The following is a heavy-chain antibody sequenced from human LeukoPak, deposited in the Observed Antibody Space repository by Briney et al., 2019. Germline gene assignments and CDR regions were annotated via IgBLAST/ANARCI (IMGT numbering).Heavy chain of an antibody. J-gene: IGHJ4*02. CDR2: IYTSGST. CDR1: GGSISSGSYY. V-gene: IGHV4-61*02. CDR3: AREGIGAAGTFDH. D-gene: IGHD6-13*01. Sequence: PSQTLSLTCTVSGGSISSGSYYWSWIRQPAGKGLEWIGRIYTSGSTNYNPSLKSRVTISVDTSKNQFSLKLSSVTAADTAVYYCAREGIGAAGTFDHWGQGTLVTVSS.